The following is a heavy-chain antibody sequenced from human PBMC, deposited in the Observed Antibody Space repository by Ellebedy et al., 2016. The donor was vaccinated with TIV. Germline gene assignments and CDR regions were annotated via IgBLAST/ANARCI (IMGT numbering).Heavy chain of an antibody. J-gene: IGHJ6*02. CDR2: IGGDGRTM. CDR3: AKDGIAVAYGMDI. D-gene: IGHD6-19*01. Sequence: GESLKISCAASGFTFSSCGLSWVRQAPGKGLEWVSIIGGDGRTMYYADSVKGRFTIYRDSSKNTLFLQMKSLGAEDTAVYYCAKDGIAVAYGMDIWGQGTTVTVSS. V-gene: IGHV3-23*01. CDR1: GFTFSSCG.